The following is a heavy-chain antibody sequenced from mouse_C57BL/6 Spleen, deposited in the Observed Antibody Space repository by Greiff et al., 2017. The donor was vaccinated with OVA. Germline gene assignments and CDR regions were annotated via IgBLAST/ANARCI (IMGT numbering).Heavy chain of an antibody. CDR1: GYTFTDYE. CDR2: IDPETGGT. V-gene: IGHV1-15*01. Sequence: QVQLQQSGAELVRPGASVTLSCKASGYTFTDYEMHWVKQTPVHGLEWIGAIDPETGGTAYNQKFQGKAILTADKSSSTAYMELRILTSEDSAVYYCTKGKELWLHRGNAMDYWGQGTSVTVSS. CDR3: TKGKELWLHRGNAMDY. D-gene: IGHD2-2*01. J-gene: IGHJ4*01.